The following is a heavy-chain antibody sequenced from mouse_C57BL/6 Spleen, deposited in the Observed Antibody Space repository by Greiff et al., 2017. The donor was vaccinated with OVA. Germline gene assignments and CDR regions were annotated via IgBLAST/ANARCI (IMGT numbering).Heavy chain of an antibody. CDR1: GFNIKNTY. CDR2: IDPANGNT. J-gene: IGHJ2*01. Sequence: VQLQQSVAELVRPGASVKLSCTASGFNIKNTYMHWVKQRPEQGLEWIGRIDPANGNTKYAPKFPGKATINAETSTNQAYLRLSSQNSEDTAIYYCARARLRREGDFDYWGQGTTLTVSS. CDR3: ARARLRREGDFDY. V-gene: IGHV14-3*01. D-gene: IGHD2-4*01.